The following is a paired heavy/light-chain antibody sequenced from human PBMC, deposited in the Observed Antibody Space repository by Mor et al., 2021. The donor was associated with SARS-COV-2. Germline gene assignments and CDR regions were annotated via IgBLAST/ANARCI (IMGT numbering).Heavy chain of an antibody. CDR3: ARGVTGPQCWGLCMDV. Sequence: QVQLVQSGSELKKPGASVKVSCKASGYTFSNYAMNWVRQAPGQGLEWMGWINTNTGNPTYAQGFTGRFVFSLDTSVSTAYLQISSLKAEDTAVYYCARGVTGPQCWGLCMDVWGKGTTVTVSS. D-gene: IGHD3-16*01. V-gene: IGHV7-4-1*02. J-gene: IGHJ6*03. CDR2: INTNTGNP. CDR1: GYTFSNYA.
Light chain of an antibody. V-gene: IGKV4-1*01. Sequence: DIVMTQSPDSLAVSLGERATINCKSSQSVLYSSNNENYLAWYQQKPGQPPKLLIYWASTRESGVPDRFSGSGSGTDFTLTISGLQAEDVAVYYCQQYYSTPPAFGQGTKLEIK. CDR2: WAS. CDR1: QSVLYSSNNENY. J-gene: IGKJ2*01. CDR3: QQYYSTPPA.